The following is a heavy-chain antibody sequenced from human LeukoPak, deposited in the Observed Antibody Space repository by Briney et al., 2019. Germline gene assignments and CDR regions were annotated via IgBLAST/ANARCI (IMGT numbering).Heavy chain of an antibody. CDR2: ISGSGGST. Sequence: PGGSLRLSCAASGFTFASYAMSWVRQAPGKGLEWVSVISGSGGSTNYADSVKGRFTISRDNSKNTLYVQMNSLRAEDTAVYYCAKARRRVGPTTYHYYMDVWGKGTTVTVSS. V-gene: IGHV3-23*01. CDR3: AKARRRVGPTTYHYYMDV. J-gene: IGHJ6*03. CDR1: GFTFASYA. D-gene: IGHD1-26*01.